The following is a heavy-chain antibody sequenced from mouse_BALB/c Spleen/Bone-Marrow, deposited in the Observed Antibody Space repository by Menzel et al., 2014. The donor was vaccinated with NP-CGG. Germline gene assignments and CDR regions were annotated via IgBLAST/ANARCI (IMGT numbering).Heavy chain of an antibody. J-gene: IGHJ2*01. D-gene: IGHD1-1*01. CDR3: ARIYYYGSSYYFDY. V-gene: IGHV5-12-2*01. CDR1: GFTFSSYT. CDR2: ISNGGGST. Sequence: EVQVVESGGGLVQPGGSLKLSCAASGFTFSSYTMSWVRQTPEKRVEWVAYISNGGGSTYYPDTVKGRFTISRDNAKTTLFLQMSSRKSEDTAMYYCARIYYYGSSYYFDYWGQGTTLTVSS.